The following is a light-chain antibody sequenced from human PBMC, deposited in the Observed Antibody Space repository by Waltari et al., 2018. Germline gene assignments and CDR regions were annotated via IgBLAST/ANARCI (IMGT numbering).Light chain of an antibody. Sequence: SDVLTQTPSVSCAPGQTAWMTCVGRKLGRKRVHWYQQRSGQAPLLVVYDDSDRPSGIPERVSGSNSGNTATLTINSVEAGDEADYYCQVWDTASDEYVFGPGTKVTVL. CDR1: KLGRKR. V-gene: IGLV3-21*02. CDR2: DDS. J-gene: IGLJ1*01. CDR3: QVWDTASDEYV.